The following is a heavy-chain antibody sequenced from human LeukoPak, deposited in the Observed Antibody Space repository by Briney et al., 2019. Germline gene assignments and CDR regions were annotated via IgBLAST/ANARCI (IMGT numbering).Heavy chain of an antibody. V-gene: IGHV3-21*01. J-gene: IGHJ6*03. CDR3: AREVLLWFGEITQDYYMDV. CDR1: GFTFSSYS. D-gene: IGHD3-10*01. Sequence: GSLRLSCTASGFTFSSYSMNWVRQAPGKGLEWVSSISSSSSYIYYAGSVKGRFTISRDNAKNSLYLQMDSLRAEDTAVYYCAREVLLWFGEITQDYYMDVWGKGTTVTVSS. CDR2: ISSSSSYI.